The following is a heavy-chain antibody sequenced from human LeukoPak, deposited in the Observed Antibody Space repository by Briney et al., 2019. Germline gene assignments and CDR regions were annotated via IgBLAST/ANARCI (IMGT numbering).Heavy chain of an antibody. CDR3: ARGGITGTSDYFDY. D-gene: IGHD1-7*01. Sequence: SETLSLTCTVSGDSISNGGYYWSWIRQHPGKGLEWIGYIYYSGSTCYNPSLKSRVTISVDTSKNQSSLKLSSVTAADTAVYYCARGGITGTSDYFDYWGQGTLVTVSS. V-gene: IGHV4-31*03. J-gene: IGHJ4*02. CDR2: IYYSGST. CDR1: GDSISNGGYY.